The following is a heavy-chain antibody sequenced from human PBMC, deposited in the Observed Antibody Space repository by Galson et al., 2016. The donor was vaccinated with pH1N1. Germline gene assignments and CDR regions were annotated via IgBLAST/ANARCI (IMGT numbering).Heavy chain of an antibody. V-gene: IGHV6-1*01. CDR3: ARGVLDYDFWSGYQDHAAFDI. CDR2: TYYRSKWYN. J-gene: IGHJ3*02. CDR1: GDSVSSHSAT. D-gene: IGHD3-3*01. Sequence: CAISGDSVSSHSATWNWIRQSPSRGLEWLGRTYYRSKWYNDYAESVKSRIIISPDTSKNQLSLQLNSVTPADTAVYYCARGVLDYDFWSGYQDHAAFDIWGQGTMVIVSS.